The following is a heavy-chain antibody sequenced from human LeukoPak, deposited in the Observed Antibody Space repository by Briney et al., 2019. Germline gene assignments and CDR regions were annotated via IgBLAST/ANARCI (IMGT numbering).Heavy chain of an antibody. CDR2: IYTTGST. J-gene: IGHJ4*02. D-gene: IGHD6-19*01. CDR1: GGSINNDY. V-gene: IGHV4-4*07. Sequence: SSETLSLTCTVSGGSINNDYWSWIRQPAGKGLEWIGRIYTTGSTNYNPSLKSRVTMSVDTSKNQFSLKLTSVTAADTAVYYCARDRSSAVAGYHFDNWGQGTLVTVSS. CDR3: ARDRSSAVAGYHFDN.